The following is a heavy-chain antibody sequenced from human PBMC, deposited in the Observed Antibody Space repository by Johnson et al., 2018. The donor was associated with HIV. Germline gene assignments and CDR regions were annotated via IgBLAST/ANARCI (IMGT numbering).Heavy chain of an antibody. J-gene: IGHJ3*02. CDR1: GFTFSTYG. V-gene: IGHV3-30*02. CDR3: ARNSGNGLVLRGDAFDM. Sequence: QVQLVESGGGVVQPGRSLRLSCAASGFTFSTYGMHWVRQAPGKGLEWVSFIRYDGTNKYYADSVKGRFTISRDNSKNTLHLQMNSLRPEDTAVYYCARNSGNGLVLRGDAFDMWGQGTMVTVSS. CDR2: IRYDGTNK. D-gene: IGHD2-8*01.